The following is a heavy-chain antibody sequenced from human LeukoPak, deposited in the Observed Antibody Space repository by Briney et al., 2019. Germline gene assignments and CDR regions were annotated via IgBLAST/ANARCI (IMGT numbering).Heavy chain of an antibody. Sequence: SETLSLTCTVSGGSISSGGYYWSWIRQHPGKGLEWIGYIYYSGSTYYNPPLKSRVTISVDTSKNQFSLKLSSVTAADTAVYYCARDRFSPYYDFWSGYGAFDIWGQGTMVTVSS. V-gene: IGHV4-31*03. CDR2: IYYSGST. CDR1: GGSISSGGYY. J-gene: IGHJ3*02. CDR3: ARDRFSPYYDFWSGYGAFDI. D-gene: IGHD3-3*01.